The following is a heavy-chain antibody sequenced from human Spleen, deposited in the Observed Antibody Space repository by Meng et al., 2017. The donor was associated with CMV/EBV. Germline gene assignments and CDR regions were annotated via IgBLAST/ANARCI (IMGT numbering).Heavy chain of an antibody. CDR1: GFTFSSYA. CDR3: ARSRVQLWSSFFYPMDV. Sequence: GESLKISCAASGFTFSSYAVHWVRQAPGKGLEWLAIISYDGSYQYYADSVKGRFTISRDNSRSTLFLQMNSLRGEDTAIYYCARSRVQLWSSFFYPMDVWGQGTTVTVSS. D-gene: IGHD1-1*01. V-gene: IGHV3-30*04. J-gene: IGHJ6*02. CDR2: ISYDGSYQ.